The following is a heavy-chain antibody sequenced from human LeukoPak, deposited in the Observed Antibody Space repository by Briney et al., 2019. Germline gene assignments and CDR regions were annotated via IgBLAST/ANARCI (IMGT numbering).Heavy chain of an antibody. Sequence: GASVRVSCKASGYTFTSYDINWLRQVTGQGLEWMGWMNPNSGNTGYAQKFQGRVTMTRNISISTAYMELSSLRSEDTAVYYCAREVYYYGMDVWGQGTAVTVSS. CDR3: AREVYYYGMDV. CDR2: MNPNSGNT. CDR1: GYTFTSYD. J-gene: IGHJ6*02. V-gene: IGHV1-8*01.